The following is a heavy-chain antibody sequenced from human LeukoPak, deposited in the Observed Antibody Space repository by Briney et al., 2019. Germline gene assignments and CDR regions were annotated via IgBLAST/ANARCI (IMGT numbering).Heavy chain of an antibody. Sequence: ASVKVSCKASGYIFTSYNIYWVRQAPGQGLEWMGIINPSGGTTNYAQKFKGRVTMTRDTSTSTVYMELSRLRSDDTAAYYCARDKGYYYFDYWGQGTLVTVSS. D-gene: IGHD2-15*01. CDR1: GYIFTSYN. V-gene: IGHV1-46*01. CDR2: INPSGGTT. CDR3: ARDKGYYYFDY. J-gene: IGHJ4*02.